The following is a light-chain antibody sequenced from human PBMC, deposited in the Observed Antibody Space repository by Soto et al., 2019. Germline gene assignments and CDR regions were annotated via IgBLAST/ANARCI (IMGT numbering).Light chain of an antibody. J-gene: IGKJ3*01. CDR1: QSVSSY. Sequence: EVVLTQSPAILALSPGEIATLSCRASQSVSSYLAWYQQKPGQTPRLLIYDASNRATGIPARFSGSGSGTDFTLTISSLEPEDFAVYFCQQRGNWPPTFGPGTKVDI. CDR3: QQRGNWPPT. CDR2: DAS. V-gene: IGKV3-11*01.